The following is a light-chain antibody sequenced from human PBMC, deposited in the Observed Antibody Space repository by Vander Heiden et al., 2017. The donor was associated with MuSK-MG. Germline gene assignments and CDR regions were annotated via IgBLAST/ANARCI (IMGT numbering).Light chain of an antibody. V-gene: IGKV3-20*01. CDR1: QSVSSSY. J-gene: IGKJ1*01. Sequence: EIVSTQSPGTLSLSPGERATLSCRASQSVSSSYLAWYQQKPGQAPRLLIYGASSRATGIPDRFSGSESGTDFTLTISRLEPEDFAVYYCQQYGSSPRTFGQGTKVEIK. CDR2: GAS. CDR3: QQYGSSPRT.